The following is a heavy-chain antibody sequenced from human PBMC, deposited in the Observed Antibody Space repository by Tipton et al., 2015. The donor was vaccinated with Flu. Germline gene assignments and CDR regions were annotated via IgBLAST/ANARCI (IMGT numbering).Heavy chain of an antibody. CDR1: GGSFSGYY. J-gene: IGHJ6*02. CDR2: INHSGST. V-gene: IGHV4-34*01. D-gene: IGHD3-9*01. CDR3: ATALGSDYDILTGSPYYYYGMDV. Sequence: TLSLTCAVYGGSFSGYYWSWIRQPPGKGLEWIGEINHSGSTNYNPSLKSRVTISVDTSKNQFSLKLSSVTAADTAVYYCATALGSDYDILTGSPYYYYGMDVLGQGTTVTVSS.